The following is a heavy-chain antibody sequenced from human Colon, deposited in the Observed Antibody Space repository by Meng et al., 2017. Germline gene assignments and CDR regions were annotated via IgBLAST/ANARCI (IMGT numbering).Heavy chain of an antibody. D-gene: IGHD3-9*01. V-gene: IGHV3-74*01. Sequence: GGSLRLSCVVSGFTFSSHWMHWVRQAPGKGLVWLSRINTDGVTKYYGDSVEGRFTVSRDNAKNAPYLELNSLRDEDTGTYYCARGGRYFDWFDALDHWGQGTLVTVSS. J-gene: IGHJ4*02. CDR2: INTDGVTK. CDR3: ARGGRYFDWFDALDH. CDR1: GFTFSSHW.